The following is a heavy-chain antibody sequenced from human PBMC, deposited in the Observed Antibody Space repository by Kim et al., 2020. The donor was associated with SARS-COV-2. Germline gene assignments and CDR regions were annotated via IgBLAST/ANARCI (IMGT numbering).Heavy chain of an antibody. J-gene: IGHJ5*02. CDR3: ARARSGTMIVVVPSFDP. Sequence: LKSRVTISVDTSKNQFSLKLSSVTAADTAVYYCARARSGTMIVVVPSFDPWGQGTLVTVSS. D-gene: IGHD3-22*01. V-gene: IGHV4-34*01.